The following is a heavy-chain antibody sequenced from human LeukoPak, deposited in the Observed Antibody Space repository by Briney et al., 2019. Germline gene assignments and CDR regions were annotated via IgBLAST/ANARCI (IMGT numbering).Heavy chain of an antibody. CDR2: IYTTGKT. CDR1: GGSISTYY. Sequence: SETLSLTCTVSGGSISTYYWTWIRQSPGKGLEWIGYIYTTGKTKYNPSLKSRITISVDTSKNQFSLNLNSVTAADTAVYYCARQEARAFDYWGQGTLVTVSS. J-gene: IGHJ4*02. V-gene: IGHV4-4*09. D-gene: IGHD3-10*01. CDR3: ARQEARAFDY.